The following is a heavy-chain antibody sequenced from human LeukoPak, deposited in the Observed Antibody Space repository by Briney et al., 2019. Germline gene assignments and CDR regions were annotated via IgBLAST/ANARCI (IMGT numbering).Heavy chain of an antibody. CDR3: ARGGGLDV. Sequence: PGGFLRLSCAASGFTFSSYWMNWARQAPGKGLEWVASINHNGNVNYYVDPVKGRFTISGDNAKNSLYLQMSNLRAEDTAVYFCARGGGLDVWGQGATVTVSS. V-gene: IGHV3-7*03. CDR1: GFTFSSYW. J-gene: IGHJ6*02. CDR2: INHNGNVN. D-gene: IGHD3-16*01.